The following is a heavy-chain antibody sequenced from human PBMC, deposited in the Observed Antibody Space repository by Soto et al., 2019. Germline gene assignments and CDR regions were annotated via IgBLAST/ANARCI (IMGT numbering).Heavy chain of an antibody. CDR1: GGSISSYY. D-gene: IGHD4-17*01. J-gene: IGHJ4*02. CDR2: IYYSGST. Sequence: QVQLQESGPGLVKPSETLSLTCTVSGGSISSYYWSWIRQPPGKGLEWIGYIYYSGSTNYNPSLKSRVTISVDTSKNQFSLKLSSVTAADTAVYSCARRYGASFDYWGQGTLVTVSS. CDR3: ARRYGASFDY. V-gene: IGHV4-59*01.